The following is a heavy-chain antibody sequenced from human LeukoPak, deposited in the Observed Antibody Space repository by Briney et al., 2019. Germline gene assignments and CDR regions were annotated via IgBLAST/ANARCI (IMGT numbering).Heavy chain of an antibody. CDR3: AREHPSIVGATDYFDY. Sequence: PSQTLSLTCTVSGGSISSGSYYWSWIRQPAGKGLEWIGRIYTSGSTNYNPSLKSRVTISVDTSKNQFSLKLSSVTAADTAVYYCAREHPSIVGATDYFDYWGQGTLVTVSS. CDR1: GGSISSGSYY. D-gene: IGHD1-26*01. V-gene: IGHV4-61*02. J-gene: IGHJ4*02. CDR2: IYTSGST.